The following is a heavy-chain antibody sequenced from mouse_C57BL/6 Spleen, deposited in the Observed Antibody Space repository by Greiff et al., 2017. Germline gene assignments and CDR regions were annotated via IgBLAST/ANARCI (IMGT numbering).Heavy chain of an antibody. CDR3: ARENWDYFDY. CDR1: GFTFSDYG. V-gene: IGHV5-17*01. D-gene: IGHD4-1*01. CDR2: ISSGSSTI. Sequence: EVQLVESGGGLVKPGGSLKLSCAASGFTFSDYGMHWVRQAPEKGLEWVAYISSGSSTIYYADTVKGRFTISRDNAKNTLFLQMTSQRSEDTAMYYCARENWDYFDYWGQGTTLTVSS. J-gene: IGHJ2*01.